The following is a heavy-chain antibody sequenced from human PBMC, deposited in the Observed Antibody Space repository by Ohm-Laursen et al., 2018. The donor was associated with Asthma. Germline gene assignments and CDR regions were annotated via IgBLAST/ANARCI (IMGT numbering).Heavy chain of an antibody. CDR1: GGSVSSGSYY. V-gene: IGHV4-61*01. J-gene: IGHJ4*02. CDR3: ARVHPLYSNYLPYTDY. D-gene: IGHD4-11*01. Sequence: GTLSLTCTVSGGSVSSGSYYWSWIRQPPGKGLEWIGYIYYSGSTNYNPSLKSRVTISVDTPKNQFSLKLSSVTAADTAVYYCARVHPLYSNYLPYTDYWGQGTLVTVSS. CDR2: IYYSGST.